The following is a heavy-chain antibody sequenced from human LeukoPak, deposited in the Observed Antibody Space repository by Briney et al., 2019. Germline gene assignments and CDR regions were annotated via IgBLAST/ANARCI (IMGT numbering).Heavy chain of an antibody. J-gene: IGHJ6*03. CDR3: ARGGYDPRYYYYYMDV. V-gene: IGHV1-69*13. D-gene: IGHD5-12*01. CDR1: GGTFSSYA. CDR2: IIPIFGTA. Sequence: GASVKVSCKASGGTFSSYAISWVRQAPGQGLEWMGGIIPIFGTANYAQKFQGRVTITADEPTSTAYMELSSLRSEDTAVYYCARGGYDPRYYYYYMDVWGKGTTVTISS.